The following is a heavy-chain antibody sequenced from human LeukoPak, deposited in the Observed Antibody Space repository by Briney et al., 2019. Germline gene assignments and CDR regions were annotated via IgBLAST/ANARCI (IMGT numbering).Heavy chain of an antibody. V-gene: IGHV1-24*01. CDR1: GYTLTELS. Sequence: GASVKVSCKVSGYTLTELSMHWLRQAPGKGLEWMGGFDPEDGETIYAQKFQGRVTMTEDTSTDTAYMELSSLRSEDTAVYYCATGEAVVVAALFDYWGQGTLVTVSS. CDR2: FDPEDGET. J-gene: IGHJ4*02. D-gene: IGHD2-15*01. CDR3: ATGEAVVVAALFDY.